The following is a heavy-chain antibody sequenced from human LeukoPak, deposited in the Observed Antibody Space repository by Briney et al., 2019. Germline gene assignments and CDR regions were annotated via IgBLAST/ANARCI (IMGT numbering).Heavy chain of an antibody. CDR1: GLTFSIYA. D-gene: IGHD3-3*01. CDR3: AKDQSADDFWSGYYNY. V-gene: IGHV3-23*01. Sequence: GGSLRLSCAASGLTFSIYAMSWVRQAPGKGLEWVSAISGSGGSTYYADSVKGRFTISRDNSKNTLYLQMNSLRAEDTAVYYCAKDQSADDFWSGYYNYWGQGTLVTVSS. J-gene: IGHJ4*02. CDR2: ISGSGGST.